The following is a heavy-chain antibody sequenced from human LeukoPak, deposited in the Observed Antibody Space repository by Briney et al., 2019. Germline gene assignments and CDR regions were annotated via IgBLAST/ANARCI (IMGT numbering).Heavy chain of an antibody. Sequence: ASVKVSCKASGGTFSSYAISWVRQAPGQGLEWMGGIIPIFGTANYAQKFQGRVTITADESTSTAYMELSSLRSEDTAVYYCARGRWASGGSFFDYWGQGTLVTVSS. D-gene: IGHD3-10*01. CDR3: ARGRWASGGSFFDY. V-gene: IGHV1-69*13. CDR1: GGTFSSYA. J-gene: IGHJ4*02. CDR2: IIPIFGTA.